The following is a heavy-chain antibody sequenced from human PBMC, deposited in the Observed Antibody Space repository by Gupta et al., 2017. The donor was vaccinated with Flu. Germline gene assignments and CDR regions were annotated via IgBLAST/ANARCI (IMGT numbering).Heavy chain of an antibody. J-gene: IGHJ4*02. D-gene: IGHD4-23*01. Sequence: EVQLVESGGGLVQPGGSLGLSCAASGFSFTTSWLSWVRQAPGKGLEWVANIKQDGSEKYYLDSVRGRFTIARDNAKDSLFLEMNSLRAEDTTVYYCARDGNVYAGDYFDYWGQGTLVTVSS. V-gene: IGHV3-7*01. CDR1: GFSFTTSW. CDR3: ARDGNVYAGDYFDY. CDR2: IKQDGSEK.